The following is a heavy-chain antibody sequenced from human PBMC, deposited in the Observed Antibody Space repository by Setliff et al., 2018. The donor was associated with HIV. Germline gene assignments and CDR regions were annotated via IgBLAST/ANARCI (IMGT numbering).Heavy chain of an antibody. CDR2: ISAYNGNT. V-gene: IGHV1-18*01. CDR3: ARMIVLSASSPPNAFDI. Sequence: ASVKVSCKASGYTFTSYGISWVRQAPGQGLEWMGWISAYNGNTNYAQKLQGRVTMTTDTSTSTAYRELRSLRSDDTAVYYCARMIVLSASSPPNAFDIWGQGTMVTVSS. D-gene: IGHD3-22*01. J-gene: IGHJ3*02. CDR1: GYTFTSYG.